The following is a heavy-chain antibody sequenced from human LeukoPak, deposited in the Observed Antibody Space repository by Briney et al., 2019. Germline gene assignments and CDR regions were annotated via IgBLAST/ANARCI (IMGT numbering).Heavy chain of an antibody. CDR1: GFTFSSYG. D-gene: IGHD2-15*01. J-gene: IGHJ4*02. V-gene: IGHV3-30*03. CDR2: ISYDGSNK. Sequence: PGGSLRLSCAASGFTFSSYGMHWVRQAPGKGLEWVAVISYDGSNKYYADSVKGRFTISRDNAKKSLYLQMNSLRAEDTAVYFCARGDCSGGSCHSGLWGQGTLVTVSS. CDR3: ARGDCSGGSCHSGL.